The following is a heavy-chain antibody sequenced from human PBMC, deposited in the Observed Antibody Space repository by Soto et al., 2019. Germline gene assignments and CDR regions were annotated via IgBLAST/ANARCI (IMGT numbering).Heavy chain of an antibody. D-gene: IGHD6-13*01. CDR2: FDPEDGET. CDR3: ATITSWYESTYFDL. CDR1: GYTLTELS. Sequence: GASVKVSCKVSGYTLTELSMHWVRQAPGKGLEWMGGFDPEDGETIYAQKFQGRVTMTEDTSTDTAYMELSSLRSEDTAVYYCATITSWYESTYFDLWGRGTLVTSPQ. V-gene: IGHV1-24*01. J-gene: IGHJ2*01.